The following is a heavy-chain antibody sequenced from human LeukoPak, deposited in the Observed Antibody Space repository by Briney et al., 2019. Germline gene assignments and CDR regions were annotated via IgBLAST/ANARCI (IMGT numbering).Heavy chain of an antibody. CDR3: ARLGGAAAGGGAIFDP. V-gene: IGHV4-30-4*01. J-gene: IGHJ5*02. CDR1: GGSINSGDYY. D-gene: IGHD6-13*01. CDR2: IYNSGST. Sequence: SETLSLTCTVSGGSINSGDYYWSWIRQPPGKGLEWIGYIYNSGSTYYNPSLKSRINISVDTSKNQFSLKLNSVTAADTAVYYCARLGGAAAGGGAIFDPWGQGTLVTVSS.